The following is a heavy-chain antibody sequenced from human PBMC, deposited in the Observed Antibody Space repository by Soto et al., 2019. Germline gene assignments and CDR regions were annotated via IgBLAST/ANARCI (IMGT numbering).Heavy chain of an antibody. CDR1: GCTFTSYY. V-gene: IGHV1-46*03. CDR3: ARVAIAVAGSWFDT. CDR2: INPSGGST. D-gene: IGHD6-19*01. J-gene: IGHJ5*02. Sequence: AGLKVSCKAAGCTFTSYYMRCVRHSPGQGLEWMGIINPSGGSTSYAQKFQGRVTMTRDTSTSTVYMELSSLRSEDTAVYYCARVAIAVAGSWFDTWGQGTLVTVSS.